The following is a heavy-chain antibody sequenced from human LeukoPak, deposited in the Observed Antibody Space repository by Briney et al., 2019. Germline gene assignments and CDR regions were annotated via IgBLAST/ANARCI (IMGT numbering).Heavy chain of an antibody. V-gene: IGHV3-48*01. Sequence: GGSLRLSCAASGFTFRSYSMNWVPQAPGKGREWVSYISSSSSTIYCADSVKGRFTISRDNAKNSLYLQMNSLRAEDTAVYYCARDKAVGPTLLDYWGQGTLVTVSS. CDR1: GFTFRSYS. J-gene: IGHJ4*02. D-gene: IGHD1-26*01. CDR3: ARDKAVGPTLLDY. CDR2: ISSSSSTI.